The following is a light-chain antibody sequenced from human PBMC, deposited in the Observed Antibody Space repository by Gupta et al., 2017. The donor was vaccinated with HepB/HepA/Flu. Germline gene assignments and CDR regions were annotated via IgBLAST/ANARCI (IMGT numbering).Light chain of an antibody. CDR2: NVT. CDR1: GSGFGDYNY. Sequence: SSLTQPASVSGSPGQSITISCTGIGSGFGDYNYVSWYQQHPGKAPKLLISNVTNRPSGVSNRFSGSKYGTTASLTSAGLQPEDEADYYCNSWTTTGNLVVFGGGTKVTVL. CDR3: NSWTTTGNLVV. V-gene: IGLV2-14*01. J-gene: IGLJ2*01.